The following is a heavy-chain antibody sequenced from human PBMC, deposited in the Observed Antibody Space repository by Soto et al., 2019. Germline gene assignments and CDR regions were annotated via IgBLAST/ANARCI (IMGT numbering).Heavy chain of an antibody. Sequence: GGSLRLSCAASGFTVSSNYMSWVRQAPGKGLEWVSVIYSGGSTYYADSVKGRFTISRDNSKNTLYLQMNSLRAEDTAVYYCAREVADSSGYYPDYWGQGTLVTVSS. V-gene: IGHV3-66*01. CDR3: AREVADSSGYYPDY. D-gene: IGHD3-22*01. CDR1: GFTVSSNY. J-gene: IGHJ4*02. CDR2: IYSGGST.